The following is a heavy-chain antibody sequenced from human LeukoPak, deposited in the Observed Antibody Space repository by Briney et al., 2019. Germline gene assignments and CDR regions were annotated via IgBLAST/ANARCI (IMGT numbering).Heavy chain of an antibody. V-gene: IGHV3-23*01. J-gene: IGHJ4*02. CDR1: GFTFNSYA. CDR2: ISGSGGST. D-gene: IGHD4-17*01. Sequence: PGGSLRLSCAASGFTFNSYAMSWVRQAPGKGLEWVAVISGSGGSTYYADFVKGRFTISRDNSKNTLYLQMNSLRVEDTAVYYCAKGREAYGDSRFGYWGQGTLVTVSS. CDR3: AKGREAYGDSRFGY.